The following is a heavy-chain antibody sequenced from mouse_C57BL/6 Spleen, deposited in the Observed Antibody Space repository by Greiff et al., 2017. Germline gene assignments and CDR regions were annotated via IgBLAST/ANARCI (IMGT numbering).Heavy chain of an antibody. CDR2: IYPGDGDT. J-gene: IGHJ2*01. CDR3: ARGGGYSLFDY. CDR1: GYAFSSYW. Sequence: QVQLKQSGAELVKPGASVKISCKASGYAFSSYWMNWVKQRPGKGLEWIGQIYPGDGDTNYNGKFKGKATLTADKSSSTAYMQLSSLTSEDSAVYFCARGGGYSLFDYGGQGTTRTVSS. V-gene: IGHV1-80*01. D-gene: IGHD2-3*01.